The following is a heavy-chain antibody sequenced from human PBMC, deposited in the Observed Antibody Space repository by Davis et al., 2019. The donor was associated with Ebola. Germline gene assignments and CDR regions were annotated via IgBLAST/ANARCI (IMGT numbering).Heavy chain of an antibody. CDR2: IYYSGST. J-gene: IGHJ3*02. CDR1: GGSISSSNW. V-gene: IGHV4-4*02. Sequence: MPSETLSLTCAVSGGSISSSNWWSWVRQPPGKGLEWIGSIYYSGSTNYNPSLKSRLTISVDTSKNQFSLKLSSVTAADTAVYYCARGIGLSAFDIWGQGTMVTVSS. CDR3: ARGIGLSAFDI. D-gene: IGHD2-2*03.